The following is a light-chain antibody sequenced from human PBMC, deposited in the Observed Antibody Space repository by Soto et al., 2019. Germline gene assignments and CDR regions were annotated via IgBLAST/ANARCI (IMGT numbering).Light chain of an antibody. V-gene: IGKV1-12*01. CDR3: QQANSFPYT. J-gene: IGKJ2*01. Sequence: TQSPSSVSASVGDRVTITXXXXQXISSWLVWYQQKPGRAPKLLIYAASTLQSGVPSRFSGSGSGTEFTLTISSLQPEDFATYYCQQANSFPYTFGQGTKLEI. CDR2: AAS. CDR1: QXISSW.